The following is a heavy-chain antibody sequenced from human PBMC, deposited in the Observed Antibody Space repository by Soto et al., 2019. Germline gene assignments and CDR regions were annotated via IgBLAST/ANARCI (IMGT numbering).Heavy chain of an antibody. CDR2: ISSSGSTI. CDR1: GFTFSSYS. D-gene: IGHD3-22*01. Sequence: LRLSCAASGFTFSSYSMNWVRQAPGKGLEWVSYISSSGSTIYYADSVKGRFTISRDNAKNSLYLQMNSLSAEDTAVYYCATLYYYDSSVEAATNYAFDIWGQGTMVTVSS. V-gene: IGHV3-48*04. J-gene: IGHJ3*02. CDR3: ATLYYYDSSVEAATNYAFDI.